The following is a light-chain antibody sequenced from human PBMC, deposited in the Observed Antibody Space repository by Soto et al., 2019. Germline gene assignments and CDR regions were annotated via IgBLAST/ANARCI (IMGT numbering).Light chain of an antibody. Sequence: ELVLTQSPGTLSLSPGERATLSCRASQSVSSSYLAWYQQKPGQAPRLLIYGASNRATGIPDRFSGSGSGTDFTLTISRLEPEDFAXYFCQQYGRSPPFTFGQGTKVEIK. V-gene: IGKV3-20*01. CDR1: QSVSSSY. CDR2: GAS. J-gene: IGKJ2*01. CDR3: QQYGRSPPFT.